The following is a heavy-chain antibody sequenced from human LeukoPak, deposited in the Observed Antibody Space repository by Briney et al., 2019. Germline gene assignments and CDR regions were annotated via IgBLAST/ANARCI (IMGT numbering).Heavy chain of an antibody. CDR1: GFTFSSYA. CDR3: ARSDVDIVATVCFDY. J-gene: IGHJ4*02. Sequence: GGSLRLSCGASGFTFSSYAMSWVRQAPGKGLEWVSAISGSGGSTYYADSVKGRFTISRDNSKNTLYLQMNSLRAEDTAVYYCARSDVDIVATVCFDYWGQGTLVPVSS. D-gene: IGHD5-12*01. CDR2: ISGSGGST. V-gene: IGHV3-23*01.